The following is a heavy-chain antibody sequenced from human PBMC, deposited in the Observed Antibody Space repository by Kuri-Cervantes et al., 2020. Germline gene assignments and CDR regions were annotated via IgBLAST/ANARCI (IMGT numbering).Heavy chain of an antibody. CDR3: ARSIVGANNYYYYMDV. CDR1: GFTFSSYG. CDR2: IWYDGSNK. Sequence: GGSLRLSCAASGFTFSSYGMHWVRQAPGKGLEWVALIWYDGSNKYYADSVKGRFTISRDNAKNSLYLQMNSLRAEDTAVYYCARSIVGANNYYYYMDVWGKGTTVTVSS. D-gene: IGHD1-26*01. J-gene: IGHJ6*03. V-gene: IGHV3-33*08.